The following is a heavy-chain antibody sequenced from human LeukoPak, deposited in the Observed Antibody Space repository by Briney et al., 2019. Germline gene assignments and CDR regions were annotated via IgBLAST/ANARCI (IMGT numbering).Heavy chain of an antibody. CDR1: GFTFSSYH. V-gene: IGHV3-30-3*01. CDR2: ISYDTNDR. J-gene: IGHJ6*02. Sequence: PGRSLRLSCAASGFTFSSYHMHWFRQAPGKGLEWVAVISYDTNDRYYADSVKGRFTISRDNSRNTLSLQMNSLGTEDAAVYYCARGRDVWGQGTTVTVSS. CDR3: ARGRDV.